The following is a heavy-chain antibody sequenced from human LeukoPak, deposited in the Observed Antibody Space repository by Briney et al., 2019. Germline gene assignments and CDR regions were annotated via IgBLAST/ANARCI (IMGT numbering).Heavy chain of an antibody. Sequence: ASVKVSCKVSGYTLTELSMHWVRQVPGKGLEWMGGFDPEDGETIYAQKFQGRVTMTEDTPTDTAYMELSSLRSEDTAVYYCATDYGYYGDDGGFDYWGQGTLVTVSS. J-gene: IGHJ4*02. CDR1: GYTLTELS. CDR2: FDPEDGET. D-gene: IGHD4-17*01. V-gene: IGHV1-24*01. CDR3: ATDYGYYGDDGGFDY.